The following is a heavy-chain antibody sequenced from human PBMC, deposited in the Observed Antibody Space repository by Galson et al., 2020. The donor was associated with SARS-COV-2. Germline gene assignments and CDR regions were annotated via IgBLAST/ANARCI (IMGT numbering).Heavy chain of an antibody. V-gene: IGHV4-39*01. Sequence: SETMSLTCTVSGDSISSNNYYRGWLRQPTGKGLEWIGSIPYRGNTFYNPSLKSRVTISVDTSKIHYSLKLSSVTAADTAVYYCARQYYGSGSYYNRYFYFWGLGTLVTVSS. CDR2: IPYRGNT. J-gene: IGHJ4*02. CDR1: GDSISSNNYY. CDR3: ARQYYGSGSYYNRYFYF. D-gene: IGHD3-10*01.